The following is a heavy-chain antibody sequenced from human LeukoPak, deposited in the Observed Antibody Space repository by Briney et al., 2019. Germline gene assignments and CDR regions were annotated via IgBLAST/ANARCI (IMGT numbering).Heavy chain of an antibody. CDR2: ISAYNGNT. V-gene: IGHV1-18*01. J-gene: IGHJ5*02. D-gene: IGHD6-13*01. Sequence: ASVKVSCKASGYTFTSYGISWVRQAPGQGLEWMGWISAYNGNTNYAQKLQGRVTMTTGTSTSTAYMELRSLRSDDTAVYYCARGQGQQLDNWFDPWGQGTLVTVSS. CDR3: ARGQGQQLDNWFDP. CDR1: GYTFTSYG.